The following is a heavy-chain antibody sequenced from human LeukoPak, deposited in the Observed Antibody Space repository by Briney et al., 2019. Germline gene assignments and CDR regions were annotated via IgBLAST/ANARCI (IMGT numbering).Heavy chain of an antibody. CDR3: AREDPAMAKFDS. D-gene: IGHD5-18*01. CDR1: GFSVSRKY. J-gene: IGHJ4*02. CDR2: ISSSSQYI. V-gene: IGHV3-21*01. Sequence: GGSLRLSCAASGFSVSRKYMSWVRQAPGKGPEWVSSISSSSQYIYYSDSVKGRFTISRDNAKNLLYLQMNSLRAEDTAVYYCAREDPAMAKFDSWGQGTLVTVSS.